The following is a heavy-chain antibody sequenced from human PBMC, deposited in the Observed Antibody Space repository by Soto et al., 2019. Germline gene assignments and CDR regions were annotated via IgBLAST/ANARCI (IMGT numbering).Heavy chain of an antibody. Sequence: GGSLRLSCAASGFTFSSYSMNWVRQAPGKGLEWVSSISSSSSYIYYADSVKGRFTISRDNAKNSLYLQMNSLRAEDTAVYYCARDNGDSSGWCPFDYWGQGTLVTVSS. CDR2: ISSSSSYI. J-gene: IGHJ4*02. CDR3: ARDNGDSSGWCPFDY. D-gene: IGHD6-19*01. V-gene: IGHV3-21*01. CDR1: GFTFSSYS.